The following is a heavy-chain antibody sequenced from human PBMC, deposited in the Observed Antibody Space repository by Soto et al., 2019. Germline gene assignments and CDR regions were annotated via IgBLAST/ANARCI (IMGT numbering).Heavy chain of an antibody. D-gene: IGHD3-22*01. CDR1: GFTFSSYW. J-gene: IGHJ6*02. Sequence: GGSLRLSCAASGFTFSSYWMHWVRQAPGKGLVWVSRINSDGSSTSYADSVKGRFTISRDNPKNTLYLQMNSLRAEDTAVYYCARMAGQKGYYYDSSGSNVPYYYYGMDVWGQGTTVTVSS. V-gene: IGHV3-74*01. CDR3: ARMAGQKGYYYDSSGSNVPYYYYGMDV. CDR2: INSDGSST.